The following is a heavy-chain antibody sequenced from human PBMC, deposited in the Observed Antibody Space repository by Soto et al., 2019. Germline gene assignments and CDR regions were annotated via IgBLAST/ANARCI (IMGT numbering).Heavy chain of an antibody. CDR2: IYWDDDK. J-gene: IGHJ6*02. V-gene: IGHV2-5*02. D-gene: IGHD2-15*01. Sequence: QITLKESGPPLVKPTQTLTLTCTFSGFSLSTSGVGVAWIRQPPGKALEWLALIYWDDDKRYRPSLETRLTIXNXPAXNQVVLTMTNMDSVDTATYYCAYLPCSGGSCYWFSYSGMDVWGQGTTVTVSS. CDR3: AYLPCSGGSCYWFSYSGMDV. CDR1: GFSLSTSGVG.